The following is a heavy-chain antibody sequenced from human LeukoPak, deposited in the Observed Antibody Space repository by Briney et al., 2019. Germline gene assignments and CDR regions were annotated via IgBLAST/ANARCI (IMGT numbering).Heavy chain of an antibody. J-gene: IGHJ3*02. Sequence: GGSLRLSCAASGFTFSSYSMNWVRQAPGKGLEWVSSISSSSSYIYYADSVKGRFTISRDNAKNSLYLQMDSLRAEDTAVYYCAGGKHYVFGSGYYDVFDIWAQGTMVTVSS. D-gene: IGHD3-3*01. CDR3: AGGKHYVFGSGYYDVFDI. CDR1: GFTFSSYS. CDR2: ISSSSSYI. V-gene: IGHV3-21*01.